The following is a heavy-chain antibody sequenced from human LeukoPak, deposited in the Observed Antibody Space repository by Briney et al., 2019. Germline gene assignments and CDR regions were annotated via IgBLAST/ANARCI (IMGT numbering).Heavy chain of an antibody. V-gene: IGHV5-10-1*01. CDR2: IDPIDSYT. J-gene: IGHJ4*02. Sequence: GDSLRISCKGSGYIFSNYWISWVRQMPGKGLEWMGRIDPIDSYTNYSPSFQGHVTMSVDKSTSTAYLQWSSLKASDTAMYYCARQTTVTTESDYWGQGTLVTVSS. CDR3: ARQTTVTTESDY. D-gene: IGHD4-17*01. CDR1: GYIFSNYW.